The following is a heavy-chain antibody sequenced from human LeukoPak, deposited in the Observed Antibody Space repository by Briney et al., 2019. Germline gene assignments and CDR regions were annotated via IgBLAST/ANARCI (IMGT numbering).Heavy chain of an antibody. J-gene: IGHJ4*02. D-gene: IGHD6-19*01. V-gene: IGHV1-46*01. CDR1: GYTFTSYY. CDR2: INPSGGST. Sequence: GASVKVSCKASGYTFTSYYMHWVRQAPGQGLEWMGIINPSGGSTTYAQKFQGRVTVTRDMSTSTVYMELSSLRSADTAVYYCARDLWAVAGAGGGDYWGQGTLVTVSS. CDR3: ARDLWAVAGAGGGDY.